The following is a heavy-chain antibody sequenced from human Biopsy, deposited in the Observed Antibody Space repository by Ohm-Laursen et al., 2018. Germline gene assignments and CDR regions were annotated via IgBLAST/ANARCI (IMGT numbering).Heavy chain of an antibody. D-gene: IGHD2-21*01. V-gene: IGHV3-7*01. CDR2: INQDGSVK. CDR3: ARSLWPEDY. CDR1: GFTFSSYY. J-gene: IGHJ4*02. Sequence: SPRLSCAASGFTFSSYYMSWVRLAPGKGLEWVANINQDGSVKNYVDSVKGRFTISRDNAENSVYLQMSSLRSEDTAVYYCARSLWPEDYWGQGTLVTVSS.